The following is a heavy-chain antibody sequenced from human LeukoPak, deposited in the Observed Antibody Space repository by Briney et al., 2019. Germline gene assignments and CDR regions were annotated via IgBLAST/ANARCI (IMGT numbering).Heavy chain of an antibody. CDR3: ARDQTGFCSGSSCLGSTFDY. CDR2: ISYDGSNK. D-gene: IGHD2-15*01. J-gene: IGHJ4*02. V-gene: IGHV3-30*04. Sequence: GSLRLSFAASGFILSDYNMHWVRQAPGKGLEWVAVISYDGSNKYYADSVKGRFTISRDNSKNTLYLQMNSLRAEDTAVYYCARDQTGFCSGSSCLGSTFDYWGQGTLVTVSS. CDR1: GFILSDYN.